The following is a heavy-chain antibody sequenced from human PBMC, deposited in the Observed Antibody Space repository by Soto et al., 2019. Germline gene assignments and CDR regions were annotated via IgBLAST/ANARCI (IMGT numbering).Heavy chain of an antibody. D-gene: IGHD1-26*01. Sequence: EVQVLESGGGLVQPGGSLRLSCAASGFTFSSYAMSWVRQAPGKGLEWVSVISGSGSSTYYADSVKGRFTISRDNSKNPLYLQRNSLRAEDTAVYYCAKLMGDTGGYSCYGMDVWGQVTTVTVSS. CDR2: ISGSGSST. CDR1: GFTFSSYA. V-gene: IGHV3-23*01. CDR3: AKLMGDTGGYSCYGMDV. J-gene: IGHJ6*02.